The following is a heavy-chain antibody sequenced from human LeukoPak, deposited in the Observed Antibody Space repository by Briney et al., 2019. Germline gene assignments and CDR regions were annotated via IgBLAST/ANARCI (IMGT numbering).Heavy chain of an antibody. J-gene: IGHJ6*02. CDR1: GYTFTSYY. CDR3: ARDSEGHCSGGSCYSGYYGMDV. D-gene: IGHD2-15*01. Sequence: ASVKVSCKASGYTFTSYYMHWVRQAPGQGLEWMGIINPSGGSPSYAQKFQGRVTMTRDTSTSTVYMELSSLRSEDTAVYYCARDSEGHCSGGSCYSGYYGMDVWGQGTTVTVSS. CDR2: INPSGGSP. V-gene: IGHV1-46*01.